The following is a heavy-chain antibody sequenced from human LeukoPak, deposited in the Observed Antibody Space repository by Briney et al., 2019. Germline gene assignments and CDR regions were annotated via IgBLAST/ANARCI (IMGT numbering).Heavy chain of an antibody. V-gene: IGHV3-64D*06. CDR1: GFTFSSYA. J-gene: IGHJ4*02. D-gene: IGHD6-19*01. Sequence: PGRSLRLSCSASGFTFSSYALYWVRQAPGKGLEYVSAISSNGGSTYYADSVKGRFTISRDNSKNTLYLQMSSLRAEDTAVYYCVKDGGSSGWYAFDYWGQGTLVTVSS. CDR2: ISSNGGST. CDR3: VKDGGSSGWYAFDY.